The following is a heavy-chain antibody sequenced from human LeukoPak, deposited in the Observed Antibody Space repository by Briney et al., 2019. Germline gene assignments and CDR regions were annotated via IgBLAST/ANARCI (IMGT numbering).Heavy chain of an antibody. J-gene: IGHJ4*02. D-gene: IGHD3-10*01. CDR1: GGSISSSSYY. Sequence: SETLSLTCTVSGGSISSSSYYWGWIRQPPGKGLEWIGSIYYSGSTYYNPSLKSRVTISVDTSKSQFSLKLSSVTAADTAVYYCASGDQMVQGVIIHWGQGTLVTVSS. CDR2: IYYSGST. CDR3: ASGDQMVQGVIIH. V-gene: IGHV4-39*01.